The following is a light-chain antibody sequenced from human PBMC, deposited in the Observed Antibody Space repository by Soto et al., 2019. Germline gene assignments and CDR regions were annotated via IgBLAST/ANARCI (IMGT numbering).Light chain of an antibody. CDR2: DVS. CDR3: CSYACRDTLYV. V-gene: IGLV2-11*01. CDR1: STDVGGYNY. J-gene: IGLJ1*01. Sequence: QSALTQPRSVSGSPGQSVTISCTGTSTDVGGYNYVSWYQQHPGKVPKLMLYDVSKRPSGVPDRFSGSKSGNTASLTISGLQAEDEADYYCCSYACRDTLYVFGSGTKVTVL.